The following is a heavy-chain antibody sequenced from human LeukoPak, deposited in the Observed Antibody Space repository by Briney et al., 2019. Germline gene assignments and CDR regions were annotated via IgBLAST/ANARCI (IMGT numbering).Heavy chain of an antibody. Sequence: GPTVKVSCKASGYTFTSYDINWVRQATGQGLEWMGWMNPNSGNTGYAQMFQGRVTMTRNTSISTAYMELSSRRSEDTAVYYCARTTITMIALFYYWGQGTLVTVSS. CDR1: GYTFTSYD. V-gene: IGHV1-8*01. CDR3: ARTTITMIALFYY. J-gene: IGHJ4*02. D-gene: IGHD3-22*01. CDR2: MNPNSGNT.